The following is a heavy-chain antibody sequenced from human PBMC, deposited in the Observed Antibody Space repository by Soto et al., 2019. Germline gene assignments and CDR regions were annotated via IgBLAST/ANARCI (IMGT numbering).Heavy chain of an antibody. V-gene: IGHV3-15*07. CDR3: TTSIRTVTTLDY. Sequence: GGSLRLSCAASGFTFGNAWMNWVRQAPGKGLEWVGRIKSKADGGTTDYGAPVKGRFTISREDSKNTLYLQVNSLKIEDTAVYYCTTSIRTVTTLDYWGQGTLVTVSS. D-gene: IGHD4-17*01. CDR1: GFTFGNAW. CDR2: IKSKADGGTT. J-gene: IGHJ4*02.